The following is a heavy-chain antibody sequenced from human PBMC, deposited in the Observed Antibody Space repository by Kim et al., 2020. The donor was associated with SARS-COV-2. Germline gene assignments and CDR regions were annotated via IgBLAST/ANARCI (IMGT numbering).Heavy chain of an antibody. CDR3: ARVPPMVRGVKVIYYYYGMDV. D-gene: IGHD3-10*01. V-gene: IGHV3-33*01. CDR2: IWYDGSNK. Sequence: GGSLRLSCAASGFTFSSYGMHWVRQAPGKGLEWVAVIWYDGSNKYYADSVKGRFTISRDNSKNTLYLQMNSLRAEDTAVYYCARVPPMVRGVKVIYYYYGMDVWGQGTTVTVSS. J-gene: IGHJ6*02. CDR1: GFTFSSYG.